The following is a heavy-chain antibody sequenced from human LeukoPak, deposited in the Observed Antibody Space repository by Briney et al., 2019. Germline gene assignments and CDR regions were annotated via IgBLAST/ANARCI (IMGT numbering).Heavy chain of an antibody. D-gene: IGHD6-19*01. CDR2: VDPEDGET. V-gene: IGHV1-69-2*01. CDR1: GYTFTDYY. CDR3: ATAVAVPWGY. J-gene: IGHJ4*02. Sequence: ATVKISCKASGYTFTDYYMHWVQQAPGKGLEWMGRVDPEDGETIYAEKFQGRVTITADTSTDTAYMELSNLRSEDTAVYYCATAVAVPWGYWGQGTLVTVSS.